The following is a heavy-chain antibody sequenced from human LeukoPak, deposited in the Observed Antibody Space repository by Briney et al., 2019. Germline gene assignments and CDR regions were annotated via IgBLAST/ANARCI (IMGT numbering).Heavy chain of an antibody. V-gene: IGHV1-8*03. Sequence: ASVKVSCTASGYTFTRYDINWVRQATGQGREWMGWINLDSGNTGYAKKFQGRVTITRDTSIRTAYIEVSSLRSEDTAVYYCARVDGSPDYWGQGTLLTVSS. D-gene: IGHD2-15*01. J-gene: IGHJ4*02. CDR3: ARVDGSPDY. CDR2: INLDSGNT. CDR1: GYTFTRYD.